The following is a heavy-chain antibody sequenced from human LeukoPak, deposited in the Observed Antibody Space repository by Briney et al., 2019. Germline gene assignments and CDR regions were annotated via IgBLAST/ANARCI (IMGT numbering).Heavy chain of an antibody. CDR2: INHSGST. CDR3: ARATYYDFWSGYSWFDP. Sequence: SETLSLTCAVYGGSFSGYYWSWIRQPPGKGLEWIGEINHSGSTYYNPSLKSRVTISVDTSKNQFSLKLSSVTAADTAVYYCARATYYDFWSGYSWFDPWGQGTLVTVSS. V-gene: IGHV4-34*09. D-gene: IGHD3-3*01. J-gene: IGHJ5*02. CDR1: GGSFSGYY.